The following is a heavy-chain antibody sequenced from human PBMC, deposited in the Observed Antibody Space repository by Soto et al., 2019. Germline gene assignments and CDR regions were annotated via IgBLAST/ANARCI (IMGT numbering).Heavy chain of an antibody. Sequence: SETLSLTCAVSSGSISSSNWWSWVRQPPGKGLEWIGEIYHSGSTNYNPSLKSRVTISVDKSKNQFSLKLSSVTAADTAVYYCASGEASYGEGMGAKAFDIWGQGTMVTVSS. D-gene: IGHD4-17*01. CDR3: ASGEASYGEGMGAKAFDI. V-gene: IGHV4-4*02. J-gene: IGHJ3*02. CDR1: SGSISSSNW. CDR2: IYHSGST.